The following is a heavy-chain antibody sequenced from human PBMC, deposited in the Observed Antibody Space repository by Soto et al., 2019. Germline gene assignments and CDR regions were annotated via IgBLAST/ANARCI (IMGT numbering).Heavy chain of an antibody. J-gene: IGHJ6*02. CDR3: AKFKNHYYSGLDV. CDR1: GGSFSAYY. V-gene: IGHV4-34*01. CDR2: INHIGST. Sequence: SETLSLTCAVYGGSFSAYYWSWIRQPPGKGLEWIGAINHIGSTNYNPSLRSRVTISVDTSKNHFSLNLTSVAAADTAVYYCAKFKNHYYSGLDVWGQGTTVIVSS.